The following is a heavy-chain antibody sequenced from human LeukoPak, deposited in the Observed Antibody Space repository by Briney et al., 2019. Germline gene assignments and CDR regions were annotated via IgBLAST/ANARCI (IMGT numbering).Heavy chain of an antibody. Sequence: GGSLRLSCAASGFTFSSYAMHWVRQAPGKGLEYASAISSNGGSTYYANSVKGRFTISRDNSKNTLYLQMGSLRAEDMAVYYCARVKGAAAFDIWGQGTMVTVSS. CDR2: ISSNGGST. V-gene: IGHV3-64*01. J-gene: IGHJ3*02. CDR1: GFTFSSYA. CDR3: ARVKGAAAFDI. D-gene: IGHD2-15*01.